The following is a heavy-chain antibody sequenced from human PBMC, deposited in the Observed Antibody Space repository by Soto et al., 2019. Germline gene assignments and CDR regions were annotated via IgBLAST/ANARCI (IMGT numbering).Heavy chain of an antibody. D-gene: IGHD2-15*01. CDR1: GFSLSTSGMC. J-gene: IGHJ4*02. CDR2: IDWDDDK. Sequence: GSGPTLVNPTQTLTLTCTFSGFSLSTSGMCVSWIRQPPGKALEWLALIDWDDDKYYSTSLKTRLTISKDTSKNQVVLTMTNMDPVDTATYYCARIPAGYCSGGSCYYFDYWGQGTLVTVSS. CDR3: ARIPAGYCSGGSCYYFDY. V-gene: IGHV2-70*01.